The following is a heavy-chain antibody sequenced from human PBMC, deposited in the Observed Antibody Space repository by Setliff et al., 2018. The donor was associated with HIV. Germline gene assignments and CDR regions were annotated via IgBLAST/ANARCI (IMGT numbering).Heavy chain of an antibody. D-gene: IGHD2-8*01. Sequence: GGSLRLSWSPSGFSFNTYWMTWVRQAPGRGLEWVANIKQDESEKNYVDSVEGRFTISRDNAMYSLYLLMANLRVEDTAVYFCARGRGVFDLWGRGTLVTVSS. CDR3: ARGRGVFDL. CDR1: GFSFNTYW. J-gene: IGHJ2*01. CDR2: IKQDESEK. V-gene: IGHV3-7*01.